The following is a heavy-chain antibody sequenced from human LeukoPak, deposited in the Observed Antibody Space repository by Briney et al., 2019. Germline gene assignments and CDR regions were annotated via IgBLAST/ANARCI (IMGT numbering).Heavy chain of an antibody. CDR2: INPNGGGT. Sequence: GASVKVSCKASGYTFTGYYMHWVRQAPGQGLEWMGWINPNGGGTNYAQKFQGRVTMTRDTSISTAYMELSRLRSDDTAVYYCARLTNDYSNSHDAFDIWGQGTMVTVSS. J-gene: IGHJ3*02. V-gene: IGHV1-2*02. CDR1: GYTFTGYY. D-gene: IGHD4-11*01. CDR3: ARLTNDYSNSHDAFDI.